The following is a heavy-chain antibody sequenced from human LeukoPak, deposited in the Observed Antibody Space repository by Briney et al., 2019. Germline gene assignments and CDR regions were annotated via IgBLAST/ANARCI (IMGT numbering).Heavy chain of an antibody. CDR2: IIPIFGTA. J-gene: IGHJ4*02. D-gene: IGHD3-22*01. CDR3: AREARYDSSGYYYRAFDY. Sequence: SVKVSCKASGGTFSSYAISWARQAPGQGLEWMGRIIPIFGTANYAQKFQGRVTITTDESTSTAYMEQSSLRSEDTAVYYCAREARYDSSGYYYRAFDYWGQGTLVTVSS. V-gene: IGHV1-69*05. CDR1: GGTFSSYA.